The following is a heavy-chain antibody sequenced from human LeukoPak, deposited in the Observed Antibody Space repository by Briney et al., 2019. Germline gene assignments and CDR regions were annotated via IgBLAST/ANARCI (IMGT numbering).Heavy chain of an antibody. CDR1: GYSFTSYW. D-gene: IGHD3-22*01. CDR3: ARQTYSYDSSGYFGFDF. V-gene: IGHV5-51*01. CDR2: IYPGDSDT. Sequence: GESLKISCKGSGYSFTSYWIGWVRQMPGKGLEWMGIIYPGDSDTRYSPSFQGQVTISADKSISTAYLQWSSLKASDTAMYYCARQTYSYDSSGYFGFDFRGQGTLVTVSS. J-gene: IGHJ4*02.